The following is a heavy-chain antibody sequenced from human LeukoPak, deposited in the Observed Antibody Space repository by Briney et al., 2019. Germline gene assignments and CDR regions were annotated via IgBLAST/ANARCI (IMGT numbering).Heavy chain of an antibody. Sequence: GGSLRLSCAASGFTFSSYDMHWVRQATGKGLEWVSAIGTAGDPYYPGSVKGRFTISRENAKNSLYLQMNSLRAGDTAVYYCARALGYCSSTSCQGMDVWGKGTTVTVSS. J-gene: IGHJ6*04. CDR2: IGTAGDP. CDR3: ARALGYCSSTSCQGMDV. D-gene: IGHD2-2*01. CDR1: GFTFSSYD. V-gene: IGHV3-13*05.